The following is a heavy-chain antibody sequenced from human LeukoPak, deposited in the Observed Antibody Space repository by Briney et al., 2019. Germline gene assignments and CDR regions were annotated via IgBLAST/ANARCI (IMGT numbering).Heavy chain of an antibody. V-gene: IGHV3-33*01. CDR1: GFTFSSFG. J-gene: IGHJ4*02. CDR2: IWYDRSNK. D-gene: IGHD4-11*01. Sequence: GGSLRLSCAASGFTFSSFGMHWVRQAPGKGLEWVAVIWYDRSNKYYADSVKGQFTISRDNSKNTLYLQMNSLRAEDAAVYYCARDETTGVLHFDYWGQGTLVTVSS. CDR3: ARDETTGVLHFDY.